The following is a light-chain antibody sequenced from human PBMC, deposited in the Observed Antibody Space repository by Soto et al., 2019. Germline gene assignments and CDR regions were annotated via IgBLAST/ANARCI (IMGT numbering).Light chain of an antibody. J-gene: IGKJ4*01. Sequence: EIVLTQSPVTLSLSPGERATLSCRASQSINNYLAWYQQKPGQPPRLLIYDASNRATAIPVRFSGSGSGTDFTLTISSLEPEDSAVYYCQYRGIWPPGATFGAGTKVEIK. CDR3: QYRGIWPPGAT. V-gene: IGKV3-11*01. CDR2: DAS. CDR1: QSINNY.